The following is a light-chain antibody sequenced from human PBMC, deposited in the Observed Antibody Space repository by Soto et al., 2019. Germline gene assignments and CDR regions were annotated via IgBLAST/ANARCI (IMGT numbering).Light chain of an antibody. CDR2: DAS. CDR1: QSVSSY. Sequence: EIVVTQSPATLSLSPGERATLSCRASQSVSSYLAWYQQKPGQAPRLLIYDASTRATGIPERFSGSGSGADFTLTISRLEPEDFEVYCCQHYGTSPSTFGRGTKVDIK. J-gene: IGKJ1*01. V-gene: IGKV3-20*01. CDR3: QHYGTSPST.